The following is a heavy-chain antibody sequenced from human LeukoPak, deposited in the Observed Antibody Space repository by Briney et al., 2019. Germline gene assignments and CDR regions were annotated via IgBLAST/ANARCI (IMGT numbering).Heavy chain of an antibody. D-gene: IGHD3-9*01. CDR1: GGSISSGGYS. Sequence: SETLSLTCAVSGGSISSGGYSWSWIRQPPGKGLEWIGYIYHSGSTYYNPSLKSRVTISVDRSKNQFSLKLSSVTAADTAVYYCARGYDILTRRRYAFDIWGQGTMVTVSS. CDR2: IYHSGST. V-gene: IGHV4-30-2*01. J-gene: IGHJ3*02. CDR3: ARGYDILTRRRYAFDI.